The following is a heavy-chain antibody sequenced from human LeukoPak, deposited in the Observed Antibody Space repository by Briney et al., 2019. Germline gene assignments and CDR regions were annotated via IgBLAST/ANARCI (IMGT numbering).Heavy chain of an antibody. J-gene: IGHJ4*02. Sequence: SETLSLTCTVSGGSISSYYWSWIRPPPGKGLEWIGYIYYSGSTNYNPSLKSRVTISVDTSKNQFSLKLSSVTAADTAVYYCARSMSPNIYYFDYWGQGTLVTVSS. CDR3: ARSMSPNIYYFDY. D-gene: IGHD2-8*01. CDR1: GGSISSYY. V-gene: IGHV4-59*01. CDR2: IYYSGST.